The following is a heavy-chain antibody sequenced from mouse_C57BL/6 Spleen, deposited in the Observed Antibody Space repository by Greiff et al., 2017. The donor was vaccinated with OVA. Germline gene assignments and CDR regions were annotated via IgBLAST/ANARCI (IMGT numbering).Heavy chain of an antibody. V-gene: IGHV1-69*01. D-gene: IGHD1-1*01. CDR1: GYTFTSYW. Sequence: QVQLQQPGAELVMPGASVKLSCKASGYTFTSYWMHWVKQRPGQGLEWIGEIDPSDRYTNYNQKFKGKSTLTVDKSSSTAYMQLSSLTSEDSAVYYCARRGDYYYGSSPFDYWGQGTTLTVSS. J-gene: IGHJ2*01. CDR3: ARRGDYYYGSSPFDY. CDR2: IDPSDRYT.